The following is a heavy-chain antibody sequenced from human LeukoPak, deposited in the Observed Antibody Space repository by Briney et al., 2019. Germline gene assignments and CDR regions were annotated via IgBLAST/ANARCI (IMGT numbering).Heavy chain of an antibody. CDR1: GYTFTSYG. CDR3: SRDGGLY. CDR2: ISTYNGNT. V-gene: IGHV1-18*01. D-gene: IGHD3-16*01. J-gene: IGHJ4*02. Sequence: ASVKVSCKASGYTFTSYGISWMRQAPGQGLEWVGWISTYNGNTDCPQKLQGRVTLTTDTSTSTAYMELRSLRSDDTAVYYCSRDGGLYWGQGTLVTASS.